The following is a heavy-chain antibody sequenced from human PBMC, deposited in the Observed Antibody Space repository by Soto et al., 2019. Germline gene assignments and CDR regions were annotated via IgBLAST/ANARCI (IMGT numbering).Heavy chain of an antibody. V-gene: IGHV3-23*01. D-gene: IGHD6-25*01. CDR2: SSGSGGST. Sequence: QSGGSLRLSCAASGFTFSSYAMTWVRQAPGKGLEWVSASSGSGGSTYYADSVKGRFTISRDNSKNTLYLQMNSLRAEDTAVYYCAKVSYDSSGYYFDYWGQGTLVTVSS. CDR1: GFTFSSYA. CDR3: AKVSYDSSGYYFDY. J-gene: IGHJ4*02.